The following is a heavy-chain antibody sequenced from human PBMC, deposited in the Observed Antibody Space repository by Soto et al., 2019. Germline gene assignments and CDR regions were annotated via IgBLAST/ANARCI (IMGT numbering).Heavy chain of an antibody. CDR2: INHSGST. CDR1: GGSFSGYY. J-gene: IGHJ6*02. Sequence: SETLSLTCAVYGGSFSGYYWSWIRQPPGKGLEWIGEINHSGSTNYNPSLKSRVTISVDTSKNQFSLKLSSVTAADTAVYYVARGGYRYVGNRMDVWGLVTTVNVSS. CDR3: ARGGYRYVGNRMDV. V-gene: IGHV4-34*01. D-gene: IGHD5-18*01.